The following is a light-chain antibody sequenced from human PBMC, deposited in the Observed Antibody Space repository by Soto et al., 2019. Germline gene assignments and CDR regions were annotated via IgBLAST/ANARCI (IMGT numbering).Light chain of an antibody. J-gene: IGLJ2*01. CDR1: SSDVGGYNF. V-gene: IGLV2-14*01. CDR2: AVS. CDR3: SSYTSSSTYVI. Sequence: QSALTQPASVSGSPGQSITISCTGTSSDVGGYNFVSWYQQHPGKAPKLMIYAVSNRPSGVSNRFSGSKSGNTASLTISGLQAEDKADYYCSSYTSSSTYVIFGGGTKLTVL.